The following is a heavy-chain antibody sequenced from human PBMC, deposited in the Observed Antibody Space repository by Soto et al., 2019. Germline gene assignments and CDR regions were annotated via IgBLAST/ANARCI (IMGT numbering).Heavy chain of an antibody. J-gene: IGHJ4*02. CDR2: ISYDGSNK. CDR3: RGGYSGYDSKAYYFDY. CDR1: GFTFSSYG. Sequence: QVQLVESGGGVVQPGRSLRLSCAASGFTFSSYGTHWVRQAPGKGLEWVAVISYDGSNKYYADSVKGRFTISRDNSKNTLYLQMNSLRAEDTAVYYCRGGYSGYDSKAYYFDYWGQGTLVTVSS. D-gene: IGHD5-12*01. V-gene: IGHV3-30*03.